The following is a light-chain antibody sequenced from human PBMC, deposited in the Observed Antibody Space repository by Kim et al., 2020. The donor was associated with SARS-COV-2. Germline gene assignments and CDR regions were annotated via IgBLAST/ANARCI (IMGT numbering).Light chain of an antibody. CDR2: DVS. Sequence: SITISCTGTSSDVGGYNYVSWYQQHPGKAPKLMIYDVSNRPSGVSNRFSGSKSGNSASLTISGLQAEDEADYYCSSYTSSSTLEGVFGTGTKVTVL. CDR1: SSDVGGYNY. CDR3: SSYTSSSTLEGV. J-gene: IGLJ1*01. V-gene: IGLV2-14*03.